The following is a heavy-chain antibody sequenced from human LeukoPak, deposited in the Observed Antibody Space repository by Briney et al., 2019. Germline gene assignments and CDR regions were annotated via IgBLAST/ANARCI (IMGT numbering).Heavy chain of an antibody. J-gene: IGHJ1*01. V-gene: IGHV1-46*01. CDR1: GYTFTNYN. D-gene: IGHD5-18*01. Sequence: ASVMVSCKASGYTFTNYNIHWVRQAPGQGLEWMGIINPSGGSATYAQKFQGRVTVTRDTSTSTVYMDLSSLRSEDTAVYYCARGYVDTTILNSLIEYFEHWGLGTRVTVSS. CDR3: ARGYVDTTILNSLIEYFEH. CDR2: INPSGGSA.